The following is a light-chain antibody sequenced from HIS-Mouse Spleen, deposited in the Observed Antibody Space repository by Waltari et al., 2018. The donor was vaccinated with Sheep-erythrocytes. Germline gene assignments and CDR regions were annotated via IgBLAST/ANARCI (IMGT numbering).Light chain of an antibody. V-gene: IGLV2-8*01. J-gene: IGLJ3*02. CDR3: SSYAGSNNWV. Sequence: QSALTQPPSASGSPGQSVTISCTGTSSHVGGYNSVPWYQPHPGKAPKLMIYEVSKRPSGVPDRFSGSKSGNTASLTVSGLQAEDEADYYCSSYAGSNNWVFGGGTKLTVL. CDR2: EVS. CDR1: SSHVGGYNS.